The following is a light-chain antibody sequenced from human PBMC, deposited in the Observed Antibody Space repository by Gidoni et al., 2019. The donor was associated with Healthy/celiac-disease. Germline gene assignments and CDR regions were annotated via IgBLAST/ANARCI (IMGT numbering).Light chain of an antibody. CDR1: KLGDTY. V-gene: IGLV3-1*01. J-gene: IGLJ3*02. Sequence: SYELTQPPSVSVYPGQTASITCSGDKLGDTYACWYQQKPGQSPVLVLYQDSKRPSGIPERFSGSNSGNTATLTISGTQAMDEADYYCQAWDSSTAVFGGGTKLTVL. CDR2: QDS. CDR3: QAWDSSTAV.